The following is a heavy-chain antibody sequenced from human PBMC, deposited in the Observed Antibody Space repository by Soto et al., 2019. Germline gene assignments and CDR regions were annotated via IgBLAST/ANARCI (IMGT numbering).Heavy chain of an antibody. J-gene: IGHJ6*02. V-gene: IGHV4-31*01. CDR1: GGSISSGGYY. D-gene: IGHD2-2*01. CDR3: ARGGYCSSTSCYSNFYYYYGMDV. Sequence: QVQLQESGPGLVKPSQTLSLTCTVSGGSISSGGYYWSWIRQHPGKGLEWIGYIYYSGSTYYNPSLKSQVTISVDTSKNQLSLKLSSVTAADTAVYYCARGGYCSSTSCYSNFYYYYGMDVWGQGTTVTVSS. CDR2: IYYSGST.